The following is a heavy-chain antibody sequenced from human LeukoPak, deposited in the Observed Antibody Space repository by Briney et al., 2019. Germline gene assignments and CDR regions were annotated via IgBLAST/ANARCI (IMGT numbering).Heavy chain of an antibody. V-gene: IGHV1-2*02. CDR3: VRGAVIAHFDY. Sequence: ASVKVSCKASGYTFTSYNMHWVRQAPGQGLEWMGWVYPATGGTNYAQQFQGRVTMTTDTSISTAYMELRGLTSDDTAVYFCVRGAVIAHFDYWGQGTLVTVSS. D-gene: IGHD2-21*01. CDR2: VYPATGGT. J-gene: IGHJ4*02. CDR1: GYTFTSYN.